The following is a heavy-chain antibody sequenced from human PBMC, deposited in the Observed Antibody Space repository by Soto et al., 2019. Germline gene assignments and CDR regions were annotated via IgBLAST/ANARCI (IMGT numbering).Heavy chain of an antibody. J-gene: IGHJ2*01. CDR3: AREGGYYYDKAPHWYFDL. CDR2: IYYSGST. V-gene: IGHV4-31*03. Sequence: SETLSLTCTVSGGSISSGGYYWSWIRQHPGKGLEWIGYIYYSGSTYYNPSLKSRVTISVDTSKNQFSLKLSSVTAADTAVYYCAREGGYYYDKAPHWYFDLWGRGTLVTVS. D-gene: IGHD3-22*01. CDR1: GGSISSGGYY.